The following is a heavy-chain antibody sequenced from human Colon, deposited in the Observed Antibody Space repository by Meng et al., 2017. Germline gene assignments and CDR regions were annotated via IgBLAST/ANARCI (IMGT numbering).Heavy chain of an antibody. J-gene: IGHJ4*02. V-gene: IGHV6-1*01. CDR1: WDSVSSNTAA. CDR2: TYYRSKWYN. D-gene: IGHD5-18*01. Sequence: QVQLQQSGPGLVKPSQNLSLTCVISWDSVSSNTAAWNWIRQSPSRGLEWLGRTYYRSKWYNEYAVSVKSRMTFNADTSKNQVSLQVNSVTPEDTAVYYCARDHGYSYGLPLDYWGQGILVTVSS. CDR3: ARDHGYSYGLPLDY.